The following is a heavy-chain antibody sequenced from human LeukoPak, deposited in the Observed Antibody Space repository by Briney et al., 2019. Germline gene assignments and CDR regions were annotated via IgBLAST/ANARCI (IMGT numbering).Heavy chain of an antibody. D-gene: IGHD6-13*01. Sequence: SETLSLTCTVSGGSISSSSYYWGWIRQPPGKGLEWIGSIYYSGSTYYNPSLKSRVTISVDTSKNQFSLKLSSVTAADTAVYYYASLKRSWYLHSSSQTIDYWGQGTLVTVSS. CDR3: ASLKRSWYLHSSSQTIDY. V-gene: IGHV4-39*01. CDR1: GGSISSSSYY. CDR2: IYYSGST. J-gene: IGHJ4*02.